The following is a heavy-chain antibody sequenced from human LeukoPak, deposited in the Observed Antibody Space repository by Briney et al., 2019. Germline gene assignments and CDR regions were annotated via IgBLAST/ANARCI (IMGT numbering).Heavy chain of an antibody. CDR1: GYTFTNYY. V-gene: IGHV1-46*01. J-gene: IGHJ4*02. CDR2: INPSGGST. CDR3: ARVDAEGSGVKYFDY. Sequence: ASVKISCKASGYTFTNYYMHWVRQAPGQGLEWMGIINPSGGSTSYAQKFQGRVTMTRDTSTSTVYMELSSLRSGDTAVYFCARVDAEGSGVKYFDYWGQGTLVTVSS. D-gene: IGHD3-10*01.